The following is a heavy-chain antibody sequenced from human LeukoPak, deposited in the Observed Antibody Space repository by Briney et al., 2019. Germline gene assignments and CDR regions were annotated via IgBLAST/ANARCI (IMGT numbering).Heavy chain of an antibody. Sequence: TGGSLRLSCTASGFTFGDYAMSWFRQAPGKGLEWVGFIRSKAYGGTTEYAASVKGRFTISRDDSKSIAYLQMNSLKTEDTAVYYCARVGYYGSGSYYQYYYYYYMDVWGKGTTVTVSS. CDR3: ARVGYYGSGSYYQYYYYYYMDV. CDR1: GFTFGDYA. J-gene: IGHJ6*03. V-gene: IGHV3-49*03. CDR2: IRSKAYGGTT. D-gene: IGHD3-10*01.